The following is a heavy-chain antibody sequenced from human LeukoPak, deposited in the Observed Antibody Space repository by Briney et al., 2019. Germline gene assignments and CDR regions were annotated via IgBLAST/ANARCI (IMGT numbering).Heavy chain of an antibody. CDR2: IKSKTDGGTT. D-gene: IGHD3-3*01. J-gene: IGHJ3*01. CDR1: GSGFTFRNAW. Sequence: PGGSLRLSCTASGSGFTFRNAWMSWVRQAPGKGLEWVGRIKSKTDGGTTDYAAPVKGRFTISRDDSKNTLYLQMNSLKTEDTAVYYCTTVLRFLEWKAWGQGTMVTVSS. V-gene: IGHV3-15*01. CDR3: TTVLRFLEWKA.